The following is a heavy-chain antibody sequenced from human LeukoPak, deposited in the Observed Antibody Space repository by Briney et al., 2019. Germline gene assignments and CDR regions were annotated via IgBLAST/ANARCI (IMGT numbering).Heavy chain of an antibody. J-gene: IGHJ4*02. CDR2: IYYSGST. Sequence: SETLSLTCTVSGVSISSYYWSWIRQPPGKGLEWIGYIYYSGSTNYNPSLKSRVTISVDTSKNQFSLKLSSVTAADTAVYYCARDSDGYNLPAYRPFAYWGQGTLVTVSS. V-gene: IGHV4-59*01. D-gene: IGHD5-24*01. CDR1: GVSISSYY. CDR3: ARDSDGYNLPAYRPFAY.